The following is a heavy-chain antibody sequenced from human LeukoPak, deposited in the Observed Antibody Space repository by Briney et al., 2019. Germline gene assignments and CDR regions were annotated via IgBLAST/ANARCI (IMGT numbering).Heavy chain of an antibody. CDR2: INHSGST. V-gene: IGHV4-34*01. D-gene: IGHD1-14*01. CDR1: GGSFSGYY. CDR3: ARVGVGRYLLLAKRWFDP. Sequence: SETLSLTCAVYGGSFSGYYWSWIRQPPGKGLEWIGEINHSGSTNYNPSLKSRVTISVDTSKNQFSLKLSSVTAADTAMYYCARVGVGRYLLLAKRWFDPWGQGTLVTVSS. J-gene: IGHJ5*02.